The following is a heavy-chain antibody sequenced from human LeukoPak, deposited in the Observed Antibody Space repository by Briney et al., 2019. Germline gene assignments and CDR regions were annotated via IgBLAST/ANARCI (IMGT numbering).Heavy chain of an antibody. CDR1: GGSISSGSYF. D-gene: IGHD1-1*01. CDR2: IFTSGDT. V-gene: IGHV4-61*02. Sequence: SETLSLTCTVSGGSISSGSYFWTWIRQPAGEELEWVGRIFTSGDTNYNPSLKSRLIISVDTSQNQFSLKLSSVTAADTAVYYCARDRGTWNDDGFDYWGQGTLVTVSS. CDR3: ARDRGTWNDDGFDY. J-gene: IGHJ4*02.